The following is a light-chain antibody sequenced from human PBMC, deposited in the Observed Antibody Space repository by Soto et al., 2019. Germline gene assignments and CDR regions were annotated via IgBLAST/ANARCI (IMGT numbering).Light chain of an antibody. Sequence: XXXGERATLSCRTSQSVSSDLAWYQQNPGQAPRLLIYGASXRATGIPARFSGSGSGTEFTLTISSLLSEDFAVYYCQQYNNWPLTFGGGTKVEIK. CDR2: GAS. CDR3: QQYNNWPLT. V-gene: IGKV3D-15*01. J-gene: IGKJ4*01. CDR1: QSVSSD.